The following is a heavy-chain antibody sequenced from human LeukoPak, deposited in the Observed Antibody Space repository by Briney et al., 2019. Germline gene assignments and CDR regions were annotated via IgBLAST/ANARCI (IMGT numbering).Heavy chain of an antibody. J-gene: IGHJ3*02. V-gene: IGHV4-30-2*01. CDR3: ARAFRDDDDSSRPDAFDI. CDR2: IYHSGST. Sequence: PSQTLSLTCAVSGGSISSGGYSWSWIRQPPGKGLEWIGYIYHSGSTYYNPSLKSRVTISVDRSKNQFSRKLSSVTAADTAVYYCARAFRDDDDSSRPDAFDIWGQGTMVTVPS. D-gene: IGHD3-22*01. CDR1: GGSISSGGYS.